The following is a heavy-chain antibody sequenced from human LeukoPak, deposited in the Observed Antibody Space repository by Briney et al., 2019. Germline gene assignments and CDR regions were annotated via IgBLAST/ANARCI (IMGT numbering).Heavy chain of an antibody. D-gene: IGHD3-10*01. V-gene: IGHV4-38-2*01. CDR2: IYHNGST. Sequence: SETLSLTCAVSGYSISSGYYWGWIRQPPGKGLEWIGSIYHNGSTYYNPSLKSRVTISVDTSKNQFSLKLSSVTAADTVVYYCARQIRITMVRGVAGYWGQGTLVTVSS. CDR3: ARQIRITMVRGVAGY. CDR1: GYSISSGYY. J-gene: IGHJ4*02.